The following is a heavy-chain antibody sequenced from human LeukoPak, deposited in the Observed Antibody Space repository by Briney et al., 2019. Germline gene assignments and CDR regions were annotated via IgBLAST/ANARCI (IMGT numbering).Heavy chain of an antibody. V-gene: IGHV1-69*04. CDR3: ARGYCSGGSCYLDAFDI. D-gene: IGHD2-15*01. CDR2: IIPILGIA. Sequence: SVKVSCKASGGTFSSYAISWVRQAPGQGLEWMGRIIPILGIANYAQKFQGRVTITADKSTSTAYMELSSLRSEDTAVYYCARGYCSGGSCYLDAFDIWGQGTMDTVSS. CDR1: GGTFSSYA. J-gene: IGHJ3*02.